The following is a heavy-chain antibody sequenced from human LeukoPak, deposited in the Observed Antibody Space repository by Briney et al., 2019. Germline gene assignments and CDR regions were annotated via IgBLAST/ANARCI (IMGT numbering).Heavy chain of an antibody. CDR3: GRGHWGLDY. V-gene: IGHV3-30*03. CDR1: GFTFSSYG. J-gene: IGHJ4*02. Sequence: GGSLRLSCAASGFTFSSYGMHWVRQAPGKGLEWVAVISYDGSNKYYADSVKGRFTISRDNSKNTLYLQMNSLRAEDTAVYYCGRGHWGLDYWGQGALVTVSS. D-gene: IGHD7-27*01. CDR2: ISYDGSNK.